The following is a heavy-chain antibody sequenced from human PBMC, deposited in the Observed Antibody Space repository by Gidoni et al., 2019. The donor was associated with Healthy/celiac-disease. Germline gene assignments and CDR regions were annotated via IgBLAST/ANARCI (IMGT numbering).Heavy chain of an antibody. CDR3: ARPP. J-gene: IGHJ5*02. Sequence: GKGLEWVSSISSSSSYIYYADSVKGRFTISRDNSKNSLYLQMNSLRAEDTAVYYCARPPWGQGTLVTVSS. CDR2: ISSSSSYI. V-gene: IGHV3-21*01.